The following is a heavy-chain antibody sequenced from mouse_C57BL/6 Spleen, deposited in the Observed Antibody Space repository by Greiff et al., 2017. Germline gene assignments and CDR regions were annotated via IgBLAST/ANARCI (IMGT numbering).Heavy chain of an antibody. V-gene: IGHV1-26*01. D-gene: IGHD2-4*01. CDR2: INPNNGGT. Sequence: EVQLQQSGPELVKPGASVKISCKASGYTFTDYYMNWVTQSHGKSLEWIGDINPNNGGTSYNQKFKGKATLTVDKSSSTAYMELRSLTSEDSAVYYCARDYDYDGPYFDYWGQGTTLTVSS. CDR1: GYTFTDYY. J-gene: IGHJ2*01. CDR3: ARDYDYDGPYFDY.